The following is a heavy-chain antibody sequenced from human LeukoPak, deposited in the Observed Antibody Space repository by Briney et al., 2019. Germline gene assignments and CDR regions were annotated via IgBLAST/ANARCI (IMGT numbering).Heavy chain of an antibody. Sequence: PGGSLRLSCAASGFTFSSYAMHWVRQAPGKGLEWVAVISYDGSNKYYADSVKGRFTISRDNSKNTLYLQMNSLRAEDTAVYYCARDSANVVGAKSIFDYWGQGALVTVSS. D-gene: IGHD1-26*01. J-gene: IGHJ4*02. V-gene: IGHV3-30*04. CDR1: GFTFSSYA. CDR2: ISYDGSNK. CDR3: ARDSANVVGAKSIFDY.